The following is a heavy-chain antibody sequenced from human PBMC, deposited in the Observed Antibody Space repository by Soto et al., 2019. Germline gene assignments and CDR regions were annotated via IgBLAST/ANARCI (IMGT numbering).Heavy chain of an antibody. J-gene: IGHJ5*02. V-gene: IGHV1-3*01. CDR2: INAGNGNT. D-gene: IGHD4-17*01. CDR1: GYTFTSYA. CDR3: ARSGTVTTPNWFDP. Sequence: GASVKVSCKASGYTFTSYAMHWVRQAPGQRLEWMGWINAGNGNTKYSQKFQGRVTITRDTSASTAYMELSSLRSEDTAVYYCARSGTVTTPNWFDPWGQGTLVTVSS.